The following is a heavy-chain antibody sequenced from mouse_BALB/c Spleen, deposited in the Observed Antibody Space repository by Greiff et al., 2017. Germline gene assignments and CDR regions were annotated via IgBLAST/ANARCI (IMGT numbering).Heavy chain of an antibody. D-gene: IGHD1-1*01. CDR2: IWAGGST. CDR3: ARAYYYGSSLYAMDY. V-gene: IGHV2-9*02. CDR1: GFSLTSYG. Sequence: VKLMESGPGLVAPSQSLSITCTVSGFSLTSYGVHWVRQPPGKGLEWLGVIWAGGSTNYNSALMSRLSISKDNSKSQVFLKMNSLQTDDTAMYYCARAYYYGSSLYAMDYWGQGTSVTVSS. J-gene: IGHJ4*01.